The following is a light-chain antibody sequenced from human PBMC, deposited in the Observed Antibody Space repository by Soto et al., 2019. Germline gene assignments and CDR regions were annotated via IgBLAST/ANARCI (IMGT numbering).Light chain of an antibody. J-gene: IGKJ2*01. CDR1: QSVNKW. Sequence: DIQMTQSPSTLSASVGDRVTITCRASQSVNKWLAWYQQKPGRAPNLVIYDASTLQTSVTSTFSGSGSGTEFTLTISSLQPDDFGTYYCQQHQSWPYTFGQGTKLEIK. V-gene: IGKV1-5*01. CDR3: QQHQSWPYT. CDR2: DAS.